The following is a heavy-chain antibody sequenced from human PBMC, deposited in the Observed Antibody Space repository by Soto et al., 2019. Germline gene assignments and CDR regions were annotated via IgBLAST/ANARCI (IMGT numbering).Heavy chain of an antibody. CDR1: GGTFSSYA. Sequence: ASVKVSCKASGGTFSSYAISWVRQAPGQGLEWMGGIIPIFGTANYAQKFQGRVTITADESTSTAYMELSSLRSEDTAVYYCARVSEMATTNHHRYYYYYYGMDVWGQGTTVTVSS. CDR3: ARVSEMATTNHHRYYYYYYGMDV. D-gene: IGHD5-12*01. V-gene: IGHV1-69*13. CDR2: IIPIFGTA. J-gene: IGHJ6*02.